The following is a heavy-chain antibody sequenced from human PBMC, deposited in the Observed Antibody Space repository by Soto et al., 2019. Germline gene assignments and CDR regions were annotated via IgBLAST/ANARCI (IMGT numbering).Heavy chain of an antibody. V-gene: IGHV4-61*02. CDR2: IYTSGST. CDR3: ARGVLSHFGVVIIPAGWFDP. D-gene: IGHD3-3*01. CDR1: GGSISSSSHY. Sequence: PSETLSLTCFVSGGSISSSSHYWSWIRQPAGKGLEWIGRIYTSGSTNYNPSLKSRVTMSVDTSKNQFSLKLSSVTAADTAVYYCARGVLSHFGVVIIPAGWFDPWGQGTLVTVSS. J-gene: IGHJ5*02.